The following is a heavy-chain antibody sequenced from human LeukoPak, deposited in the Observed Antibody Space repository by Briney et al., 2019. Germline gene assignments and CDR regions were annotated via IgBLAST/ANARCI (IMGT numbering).Heavy chain of an antibody. CDR2: IYSGGST. J-gene: IGHJ4*02. V-gene: IGHV3-66*01. CDR3: TLYGSGSYYRY. D-gene: IGHD3-10*01. Sequence: GRSLRLSCAASGFTVSSNYMSWVRQAPGKGLEWVSVIYSGGSTYYADSVKGRFTISRDNSKNTLHLQMNSLRAEDTAVYYCTLYGSGSYYRYWGQGTLVTVSS. CDR1: GFTVSSNY.